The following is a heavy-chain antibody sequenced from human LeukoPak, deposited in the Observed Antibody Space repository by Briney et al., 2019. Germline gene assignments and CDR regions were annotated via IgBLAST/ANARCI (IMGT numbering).Heavy chain of an antibody. CDR3: VLAVAAGNYFDY. CDR1: GFTFSTYW. Sequence: QPGGSLRLSCAASGFTFSTYWMHWVRQAPGKGLVWVSRINRDASSIAYADSVEGRFTISRDNSKNTLYLQMNSLRAEDTAVYYCVLAVAAGNYFDYWGQGTLVTVSS. J-gene: IGHJ4*02. D-gene: IGHD6-19*01. V-gene: IGHV3-74*01. CDR2: INRDASSI.